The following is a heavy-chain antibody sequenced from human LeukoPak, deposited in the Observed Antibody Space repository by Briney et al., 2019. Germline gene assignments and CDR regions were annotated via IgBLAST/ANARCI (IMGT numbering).Heavy chain of an antibody. CDR2: INIDGSST. J-gene: IGHJ4*02. D-gene: IGHD1-14*01. CDR1: GFAFSSLY. V-gene: IGHV3-74*01. CDR3: ARAITLSRSPAY. Sequence: GGSLRLSCAASGFAFSSLYTHWVRQAPGKGLVWVSRINIDGSSTTYADSVKGRFTISRDNTKNTLYLQMNSLRAEDTAVYYCARAITLSRSPAYWGQGTLVTVSS.